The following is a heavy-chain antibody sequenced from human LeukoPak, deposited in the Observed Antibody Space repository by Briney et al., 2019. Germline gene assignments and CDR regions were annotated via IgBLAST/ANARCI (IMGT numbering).Heavy chain of an antibody. V-gene: IGHV4-30-4*01. CDR1: GGSISSGDYY. J-gene: IGHJ6*02. CDR3: ARDGLSPVVPNCSSTSCYDYYYGMDV. Sequence: SQTLSPTCTVSGGSISSGDYYWSWIRQPPGKGLEWIGYIYYSGSTYYNPSLKSRVTISVDTSKNQFSLKLSSVTAADTAVYYCARDGLSPVVPNCSSTSCYDYYYGMDVWGQGTTVTVSS. D-gene: IGHD2-2*01. CDR2: IYYSGST.